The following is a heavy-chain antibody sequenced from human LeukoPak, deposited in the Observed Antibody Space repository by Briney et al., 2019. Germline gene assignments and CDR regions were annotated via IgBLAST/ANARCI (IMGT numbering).Heavy chain of an antibody. CDR3: AKVGSYYDSSGYYYFDY. D-gene: IGHD3-22*01. Sequence: GGSLRLSCAASGFTFDDYAMHWVRHAPGKGLEWVSGISWNSGSIGYADSVKGRFTISRDNAKNSLYLQMNSLRAEDTAVYYCAKVGSYYDSSGYYYFDYWGQGTLVTVSS. V-gene: IGHV3-9*01. CDR1: GFTFDDYA. CDR2: ISWNSGSI. J-gene: IGHJ4*02.